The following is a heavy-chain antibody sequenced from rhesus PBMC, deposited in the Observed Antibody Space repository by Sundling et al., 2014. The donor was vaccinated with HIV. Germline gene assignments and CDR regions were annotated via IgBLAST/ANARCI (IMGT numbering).Heavy chain of an antibody. J-gene: IGHJ6*01. V-gene: IGHV1-198*02. Sequence: QVQLVQSGTAVKKPGASVRVSCKASGFSFGTYAINWVRQAPGQGLEWMGMIIPLVGVTNYAEKFQGRVTITADTSTSTAYMELSSLRSEDTAVYYCAREADIAAAGIVIDALDSWGQGVVVTVSS. CDR2: IIPLVGVT. CDR3: AREADIAAAGIVIDALDS. CDR1: GFSFGTYA. D-gene: IGHD6-25*01.